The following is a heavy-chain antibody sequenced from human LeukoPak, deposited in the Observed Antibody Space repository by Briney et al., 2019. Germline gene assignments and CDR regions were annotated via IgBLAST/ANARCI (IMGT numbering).Heavy chain of an antibody. Sequence: SETLSLTCTLSGGSISSYYWSWIRHPPGKGLEWIGYIYYSGSTNYNPSLKSRVTISVDTTKNQFSLKLSSVTAADTAVYYCAGHLDYYDSSGYYFDAFDIWGQGTMVTVSS. CDR2: IYYSGST. D-gene: IGHD3-22*01. J-gene: IGHJ3*02. V-gene: IGHV4-59*01. CDR3: AGHLDYYDSSGYYFDAFDI. CDR1: GGSISSYY.